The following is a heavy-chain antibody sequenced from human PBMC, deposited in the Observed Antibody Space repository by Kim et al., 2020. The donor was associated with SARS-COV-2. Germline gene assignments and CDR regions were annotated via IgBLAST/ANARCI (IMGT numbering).Heavy chain of an antibody. V-gene: IGHV3-23*01. D-gene: IGHD3-10*01. CDR3: ARVIQYYYGSGSYGAFDY. Sequence: KGRLPIARDNSKSTVYLQMNSLRAEDTAVYYCARVIQYYYGSGSYGAFDYWGQGTLVTVSS. J-gene: IGHJ4*02.